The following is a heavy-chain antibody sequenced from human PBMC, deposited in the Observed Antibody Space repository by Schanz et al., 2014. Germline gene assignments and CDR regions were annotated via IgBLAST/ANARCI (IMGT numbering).Heavy chain of an antibody. D-gene: IGHD1-1*01. Sequence: QVHLLESGGGLVEPGGSLRLSCAASGFTFSSYDVFWVRQAPGKGLEWVAILWHDGSKKYYADSVKGRFTISRDNSKNTLYLQMNSLRAEDTALYYCARDRRNADLDYWGQGTLVTVSS. CDR1: GFTFSSYD. J-gene: IGHJ4*02. CDR3: ARDRRNADLDY. V-gene: IGHV3-33*08. CDR2: LWHDGSKK.